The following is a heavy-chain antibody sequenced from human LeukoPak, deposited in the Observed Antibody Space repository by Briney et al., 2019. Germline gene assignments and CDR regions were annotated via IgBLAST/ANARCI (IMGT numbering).Heavy chain of an antibody. D-gene: IGHD5-18*01. CDR2: IIPIFGTA. Sequence: ASVKVSCKASGGTFSSYAISWVRQAPGQGLEWMGGIIPIFGTANYAQKFQGRVTITTDESTSTAYMELSSLRSEDTAVYLCSRDMDTSMLPGVFDYWGQGTLVTVSS. CDR1: GGTFSSYA. V-gene: IGHV1-69*05. CDR3: SRDMDTSMLPGVFDY. J-gene: IGHJ4*02.